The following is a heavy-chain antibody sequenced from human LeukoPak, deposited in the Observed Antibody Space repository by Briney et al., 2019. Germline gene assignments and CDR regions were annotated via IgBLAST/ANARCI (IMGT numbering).Heavy chain of an antibody. CDR3: ARQLAGGIAAADWFDP. Sequence: SETLSLTCTVSGGSLSTYYWSWIRQPPGKGLEWIGYIYNSGSTNYSPSLRSRVTISVDTSKNQFSLKLSSVTAADTAVYYCARQLAGGIAAADWFDPWGQGTLVTVSS. CDR1: GGSLSTYY. D-gene: IGHD6-13*01. J-gene: IGHJ5*02. V-gene: IGHV4-59*08. CDR2: IYNSGST.